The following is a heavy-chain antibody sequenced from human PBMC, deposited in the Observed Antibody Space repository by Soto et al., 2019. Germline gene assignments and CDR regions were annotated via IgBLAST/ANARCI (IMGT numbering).Heavy chain of an antibody. V-gene: IGHV4-39*01. D-gene: IGHD4-17*01. CDR2: IYYSGST. CDR3: ARRTIEVYGVTTDYFDY. CDR1: GGSISSSSYY. J-gene: IGHJ4*02. Sequence: QLQLQESGPGLVKPSETLSLTCTVSGGSISSSSYYWGWIRQPPGKGLEWIGSIYYSGSTHYNPSLKSRVTISVDTSKNQFSLKLSSVTAADTAVYYCARRTIEVYGVTTDYFDYWGQRTLVTVSS.